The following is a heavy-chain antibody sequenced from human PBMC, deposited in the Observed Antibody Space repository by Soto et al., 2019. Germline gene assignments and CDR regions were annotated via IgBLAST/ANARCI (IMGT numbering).Heavy chain of an antibody. Sequence: VQLVESGGGVVQPGKSLRLSCAASGFTFTTYGMHWVRQAPGKGLEWVAVIWYDGSNKYHGDSLKGRFTISRDNSKNTLYLQINTPRAEATAVYYCGRDGALGDTAVVDSWGQGTLVTVSS. D-gene: IGHD5-18*01. CDR1: GFTFTTYG. V-gene: IGHV3-33*01. CDR3: GRDGALGDTAVVDS. CDR2: IWYDGSNK. J-gene: IGHJ4*02.